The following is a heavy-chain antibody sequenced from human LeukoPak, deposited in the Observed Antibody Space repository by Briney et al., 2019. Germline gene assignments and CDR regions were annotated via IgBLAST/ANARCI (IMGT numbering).Heavy chain of an antibody. Sequence: SETLSLTCAVSGGSFSAFFWRWIRQPPGKGLEWIGDVGHSGSADYNPSLKSRVTISVDTSKNQFSLKLSSVTAADTAVYYCAREARSAYCSSTSCYHYYYYYMDVWGKGTTVTVSS. CDR3: AREARSAYCSSTSCYHYYYYYMDV. CDR1: GGSFSAFF. D-gene: IGHD2-2*01. V-gene: IGHV4-34*01. CDR2: VGHSGSA. J-gene: IGHJ6*03.